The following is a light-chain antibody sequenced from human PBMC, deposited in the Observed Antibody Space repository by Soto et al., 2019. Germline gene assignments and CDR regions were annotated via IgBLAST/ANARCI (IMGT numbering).Light chain of an antibody. CDR2: GAS. CDR1: QSVSSN. CDR3: QQYNNWPPL. V-gene: IGKV3-15*01. Sequence: EIVFTQSPGTPSFSPGERATLSCRASQSVSSNYLAWYQQKPGQAPRLLIYGASTRATGIPARFSGSGSGTEFTLTISSLQSEDFAVYYCQQYNNWPPLFGPGTKVDIK. J-gene: IGKJ3*01.